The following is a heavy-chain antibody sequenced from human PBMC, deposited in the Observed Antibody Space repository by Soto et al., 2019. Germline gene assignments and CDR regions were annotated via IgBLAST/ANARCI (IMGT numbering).Heavy chain of an antibody. Sequence: QLQLQESGSGLVKPSQTLSLTCVVSGASISSGDYAWNWVRQPPGTGLEWLGYIYNNGGSYYNPSLKSRVTISLDRSQNHFSLRLNSVTAADTALYFCARGDKNNDYYFDHWGQGTLVTVTS. D-gene: IGHD3-16*01. V-gene: IGHV4-30-2*01. CDR2: IYNNGGS. J-gene: IGHJ4*02. CDR1: GASISSGDYA. CDR3: ARGDKNNDYYFDH.